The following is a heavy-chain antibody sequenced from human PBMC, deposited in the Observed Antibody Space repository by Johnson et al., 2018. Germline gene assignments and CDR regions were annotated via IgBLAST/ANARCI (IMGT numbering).Heavy chain of an antibody. CDR3: AKDLGYCSSTSCSSYYYYYGMDV. D-gene: IGHD2-2*01. Sequence: VQLVQSGGGLVQPGRSLRLSCAASGFTFDDYAMHWVRQAPGKGLEWVSGISWNSGSIGYADSVKGRFSMSRDNAKNSLYLEMNSLRAEDTALYYCAKDLGYCSSTSCSSYYYYYGMDVWGQGTTVTVSS. J-gene: IGHJ6*02. V-gene: IGHV3-9*01. CDR1: GFTFDDYA. CDR2: ISWNSGSI.